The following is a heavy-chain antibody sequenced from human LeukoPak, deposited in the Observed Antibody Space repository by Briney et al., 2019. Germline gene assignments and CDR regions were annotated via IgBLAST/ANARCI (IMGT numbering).Heavy chain of an antibody. CDR2: INPSGETT. CDR1: GYTFTSYY. Sequence: EASVKVSCKASGYTFTSYYIHWVRQAPGQGLEWMGIINPSGETTSYAQKFQGRVTMTRDMTTSTVYLELSSLRSEDTAVYYCARVSEGGGTFNAFDYWGQGTLVTVSS. J-gene: IGHJ4*02. CDR3: ARVSEGGGTFNAFDY. V-gene: IGHV1-46*01. D-gene: IGHD2-15*01.